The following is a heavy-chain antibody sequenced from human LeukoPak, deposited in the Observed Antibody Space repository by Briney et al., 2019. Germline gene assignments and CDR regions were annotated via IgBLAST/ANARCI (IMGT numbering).Heavy chain of an antibody. J-gene: IGHJ3*02. CDR1: GFTFSSYE. Sequence: GGSLRLSCAASGFTFSSYEMNWVRQAPGKGLEWVSYISSSGSTIYYADSVKGRFTISRDNAKNSLYLQMNSLRAEDTAVYYCARAGANQYDTSGYYSKDAFDIWGPGTTVTVSS. CDR3: ARAGANQYDTSGYYSKDAFDI. D-gene: IGHD3-22*01. V-gene: IGHV3-48*03. CDR2: ISSSGSTI.